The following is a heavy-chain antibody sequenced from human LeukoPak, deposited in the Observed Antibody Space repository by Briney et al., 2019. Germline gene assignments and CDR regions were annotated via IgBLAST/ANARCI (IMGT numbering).Heavy chain of an antibody. Sequence: SETLSLTCAVYGESFRGYYWTWIRQTPGKGLEWIGEIDHIGRTTYNPSLKSRVTISVDTSKNQFSLRLTSVTASDTAVYYCARGRRGHTVATTYYYYYYMDVWGKGTAVTVSS. CDR3: ARGRRGHTVATTYYYYYYMDV. J-gene: IGHJ6*03. V-gene: IGHV4-34*01. CDR1: GESFRGYY. CDR2: IDHIGRT. D-gene: IGHD5-12*01.